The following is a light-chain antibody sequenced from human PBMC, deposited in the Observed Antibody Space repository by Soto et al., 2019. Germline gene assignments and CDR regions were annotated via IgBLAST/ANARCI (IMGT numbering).Light chain of an antibody. V-gene: IGLV2-14*01. Sequence: QSVLTQPASVSGSPGQSITISCTGTSSDVGGYNYVSWYQQHPGKAPKLMIYDVSNRPSGVYNRFSVSKSGNTASLTISGLQAEDVADYYCSSYTSSRTLLFVVFGGGTKLTVL. CDR1: SSDVGGYNY. J-gene: IGLJ2*01. CDR2: DVS. CDR3: SSYTSSRTLLFVV.